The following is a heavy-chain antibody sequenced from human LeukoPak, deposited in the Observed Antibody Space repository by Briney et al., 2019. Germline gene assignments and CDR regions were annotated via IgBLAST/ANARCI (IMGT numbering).Heavy chain of an antibody. V-gene: IGHV4-4*02. CDR3: ARENSNSWYLDY. CDR2: ISLAGQT. CDR1: GGSISGTNW. Sequence: SGTLSLTCGVSGGSISGTNWWSWVRQPPGQGLEWIGEISLAGQTNFNPSLKSRVTISVDTSKNQFSLKLSSVTAADTAVYYCARENSNSWYLDYWGQGTLVTVSS. J-gene: IGHJ4*02. D-gene: IGHD6-13*01.